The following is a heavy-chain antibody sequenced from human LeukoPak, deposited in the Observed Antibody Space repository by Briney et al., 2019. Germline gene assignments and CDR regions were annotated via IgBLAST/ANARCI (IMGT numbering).Heavy chain of an antibody. Sequence: PSETLSLTCTVSGGSISSYYWSWIRQPPGKGLEWIGYIYYSGSTNHNPSLKSRVTISVDTSKNQFSLKLSSVTAADTAVYYCAGLGAPYYYDSSGYYSGYYYYYGMDVWGQGTTVTVSS. CDR2: IYYSGST. J-gene: IGHJ6*02. CDR3: AGLGAPYYYDSSGYYSGYYYYYGMDV. D-gene: IGHD3-22*01. V-gene: IGHV4-59*01. CDR1: GGSISSYY.